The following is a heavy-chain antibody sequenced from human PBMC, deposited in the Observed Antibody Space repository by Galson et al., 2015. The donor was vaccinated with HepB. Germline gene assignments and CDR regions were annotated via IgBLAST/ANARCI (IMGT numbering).Heavy chain of an antibody. CDR1: GFSLSTSGVG. D-gene: IGHD5-18*01. CDR2: IYWNDDK. J-gene: IGHJ3*02. CDR3: AHILRRGYSTIDAFDI. Sequence: PALVKPTQTLTLTCTFSGFSLSTSGVGVGWIRQPPGKALEWLALIYWNDDKRYGPSLKSRLTTTKDTSKNQVVLTMTNMDPVDTATYYCAHILRRGYSTIDAFDIWGQGTMVTVSS. V-gene: IGHV2-5*01.